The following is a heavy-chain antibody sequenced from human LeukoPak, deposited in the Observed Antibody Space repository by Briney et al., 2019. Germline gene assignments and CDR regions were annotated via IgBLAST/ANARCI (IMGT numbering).Heavy chain of an antibody. J-gene: IGHJ4*02. V-gene: IGHV3-48*02. D-gene: IGHD1-26*01. Sequence: PGGSLRLSCAAFGVTFSGYWMNWVRQAPGKGLEWVSYISSVSSIVYYAASVEGRFTISRDNAKSSLYLQMNSLRDEDTAVYYCARDLHSGAYTFDYWGQGTLVTVSS. CDR1: GVTFSGYW. CDR3: ARDLHSGAYTFDY. CDR2: ISSVSSIV.